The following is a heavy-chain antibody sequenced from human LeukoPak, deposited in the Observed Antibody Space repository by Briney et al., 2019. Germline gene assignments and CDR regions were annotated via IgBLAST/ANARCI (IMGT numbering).Heavy chain of an antibody. V-gene: IGHV3-23*01. D-gene: IGHD3-10*01. Sequence: GGSLRLSCAASGFTVSSNYMSWVRQAPGKGLEWVSAISGSGGSTYYADSVKGRFTISRDNSKNTLYLQMNSLRAEDTAVYYCAKLTMVRGVKGGFDYWGQGTLVTVSS. J-gene: IGHJ4*02. CDR1: GFTVSSNY. CDR3: AKLTMVRGVKGGFDY. CDR2: ISGSGGST.